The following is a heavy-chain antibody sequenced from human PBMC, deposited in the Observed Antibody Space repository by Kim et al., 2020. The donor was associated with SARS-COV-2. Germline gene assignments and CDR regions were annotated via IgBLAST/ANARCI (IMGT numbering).Heavy chain of an antibody. CDR3: ARGGYDYIWGNYRPDYYYYYMDV. CDR1: GGSISSYY. D-gene: IGHD3-16*02. Sequence: SETLSLTCTVSGGSISSYYWSWIRQPPGKGLEWIGYIYYSGSTNYNPSLKSRVTISVDTSKNQFSLKLSSVTAADTAVYYCARGGYDYIWGNYRPDYYYYYMDVWGQGTPVTVSS. CDR2: IYYSGST. J-gene: IGHJ6*03. V-gene: IGHV4-59*01.